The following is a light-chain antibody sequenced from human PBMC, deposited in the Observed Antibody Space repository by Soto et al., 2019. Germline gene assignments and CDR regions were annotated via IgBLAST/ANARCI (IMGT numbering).Light chain of an antibody. V-gene: IGKV3-11*01. J-gene: IGKJ2*01. CDR1: QSVSSY. CDR2: DAS. CDR3: QQRSNWPPS. Sequence: EIVLTQSPATLPLSPGERATLSCSASQSVSSYLAWYQQKPCQAPRPLIYDASNRATGIPARFSGSGSGTDFTLTISSLEPADFAVYYCQQRSNWPPSFGQGTKLEIK.